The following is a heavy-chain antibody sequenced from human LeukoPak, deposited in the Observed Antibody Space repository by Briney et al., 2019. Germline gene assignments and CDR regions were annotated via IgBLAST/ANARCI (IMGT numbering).Heavy chain of an antibody. D-gene: IGHD4-17*01. Sequence: GESLKISCKGSGYSFTSYWIGWVRQMPGKGLEWMGIIYPGDSDTRYSPSFQGQVTISADKSISTAYLQWSSLKASDTAMYYCARTDFTVTPTMRYYYGMDVWGQGTTVTVSS. CDR2: IYPGDSDT. J-gene: IGHJ6*02. V-gene: IGHV5-51*01. CDR3: ARTDFTVTPTMRYYYGMDV. CDR1: GYSFTSYW.